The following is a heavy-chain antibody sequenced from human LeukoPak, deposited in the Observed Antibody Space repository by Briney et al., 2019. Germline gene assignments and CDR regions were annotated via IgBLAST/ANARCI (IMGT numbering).Heavy chain of an antibody. CDR1: GGSISSSSYY. CDR3: ARHSSGYYFGWFDP. Sequence: SETLSLTCTVSGGSISSSSYYWGWIRQPPGKGLEWIGSIYYSGSTYYNPSLKSRVTVSVDTSKNQFSLKLSSVTAADTAVYYCARHSSGYYFGWFDPWGQGTLVTVSS. D-gene: IGHD3-22*01. J-gene: IGHJ5*02. CDR2: IYYSGST. V-gene: IGHV4-39*01.